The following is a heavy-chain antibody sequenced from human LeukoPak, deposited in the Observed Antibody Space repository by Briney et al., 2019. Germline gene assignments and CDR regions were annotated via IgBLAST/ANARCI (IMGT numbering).Heavy chain of an antibody. Sequence: PSETLSLTCTVSGGSISSSSYYWGWIRQPPGKGLEWIGSIYYSGSTYYNPSLKSRVTISVDTSRNQFSLKLSSVTAADTAVYYCARVQSRPSNVWGSYRFHFDYWGQGPLVTVSS. CDR2: IYYSGST. V-gene: IGHV4-39*01. CDR3: ARVQSRPSNVWGSYRFHFDY. CDR1: GGSISSSSYY. D-gene: IGHD3-16*02. J-gene: IGHJ4*02.